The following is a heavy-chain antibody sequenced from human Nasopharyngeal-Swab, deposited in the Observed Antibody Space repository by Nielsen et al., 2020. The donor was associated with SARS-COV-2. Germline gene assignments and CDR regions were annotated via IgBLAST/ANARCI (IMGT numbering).Heavy chain of an antibody. D-gene: IGHD3-10*01. CDR3: ARHLPGGSGSYWEYSFDY. V-gene: IGHV4-59*08. CDR2: IYYSGST. Sequence: SETLSLTCTVSGGSISSYYWSWIRQPPGKGLEWIGYIYYSGSTNYNPSLKSRVTISVDTSKNQFSLKLSSVTAADTAVYYCARHLPGGSGSYWEYSFDYWGQGTLVTVSS. J-gene: IGHJ4*02. CDR1: GGSISSYY.